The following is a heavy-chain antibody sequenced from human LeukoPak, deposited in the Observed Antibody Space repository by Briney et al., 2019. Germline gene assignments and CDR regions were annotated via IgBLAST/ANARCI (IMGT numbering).Heavy chain of an antibody. CDR1: GFTFSSYG. D-gene: IGHD5-18*01. Sequence: GGSLRLSCAASGFTFSSYGMHWVRQAPGKGLEWVAFIRYDGSNKYYADSVKGRFTISRDNSKNTLYLQMNSLRAEDTAVYYCARGHGYSYGALYYYYYYMDVWGKGTTVTVSS. CDR3: ARGHGYSYGALYYYYYYMDV. J-gene: IGHJ6*03. V-gene: IGHV3-30*02. CDR2: IRYDGSNK.